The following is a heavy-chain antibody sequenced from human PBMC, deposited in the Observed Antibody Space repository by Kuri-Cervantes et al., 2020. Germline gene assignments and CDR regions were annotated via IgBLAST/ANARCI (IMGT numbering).Heavy chain of an antibody. J-gene: IGHJ4*02. Sequence: ASVKVSCKASGYTFTSYDINWVRQATGQGLEWTGWMNPNSGNTGYAQKFQGRVTMTRNTSISTAYMELSSLRSEDTAVYYCAREPLAYDSSGYHPKESPENDYWGQGTLVTVS. V-gene: IGHV1-8*01. CDR1: GYTFTSYD. D-gene: IGHD3-22*01. CDR2: MNPNSGNT. CDR3: AREPLAYDSSGYHPKESPENDY.